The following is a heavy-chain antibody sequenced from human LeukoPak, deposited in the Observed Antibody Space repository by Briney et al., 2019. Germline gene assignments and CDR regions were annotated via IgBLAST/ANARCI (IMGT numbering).Heavy chain of an antibody. Sequence: ASVKVSCKVSGYTLTELSMHWVRQAPGKGLEWMEGFDPEDGETIYAQKFQGRVTMTEDTSTDTAYMELSSLRSEDTAVYYCAKGKVEGSYCSSTSCFDAFDIWGQGTMVTVSS. D-gene: IGHD2-2*01. CDR3: AKGKVEGSYCSSTSCFDAFDI. CDR2: FDPEDGET. V-gene: IGHV1-24*01. J-gene: IGHJ3*02. CDR1: GYTLTELS.